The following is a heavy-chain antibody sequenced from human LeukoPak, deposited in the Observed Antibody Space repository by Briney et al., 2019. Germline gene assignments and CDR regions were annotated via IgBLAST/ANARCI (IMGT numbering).Heavy chain of an antibody. CDR3: ARDRNYYASSGYYGIDY. CDR2: INSDGSST. D-gene: IGHD3-22*01. CDR1: GFTFSMYW. J-gene: IGHJ4*02. Sequence: GGSLRLSCAASGFTFSMYWMHWARQAPGKGLLWVSRINSDGSSTTYADSVKGRFTISRDNAKNTLYLQMDSLSAEDTAVYSCARDRNYYASSGYYGIDYWGQGTLVTVSS. V-gene: IGHV3-74*01.